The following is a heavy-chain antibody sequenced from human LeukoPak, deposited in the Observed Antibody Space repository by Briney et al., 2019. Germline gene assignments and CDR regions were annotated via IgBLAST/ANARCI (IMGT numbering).Heavy chain of an antibody. J-gene: IGHJ4*02. D-gene: IGHD3-16*01. Sequence: GGSLRLSCAASGFTFSSYWMNWVRQSPGKGLEWVANIKQDGSDKFYVDSVKGRFTISRDNAKNSLYLQMNSLRAEDTAVYYCARDWGLDYWGQGTLVTVSS. CDR1: GFTFSSYW. CDR3: ARDWGLDY. CDR2: IKQDGSDK. V-gene: IGHV3-7*01.